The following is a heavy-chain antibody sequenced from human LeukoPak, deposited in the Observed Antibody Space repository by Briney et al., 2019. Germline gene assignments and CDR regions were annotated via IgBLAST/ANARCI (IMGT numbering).Heavy chain of an antibody. CDR2: IDTDGSST. J-gene: IGHJ3*01. CDR3: ARSTYGASNL. V-gene: IGHV3-74*01. D-gene: IGHD4-17*01. CDR1: GFTFSNYW. Sequence: GGSLRLSCAASGFTFSNYWMCWVRQAPGKGLVWVSHIDTDGSSTTYADSVKGRFTISRDNAKNTLFLQMNSLRVDDTAVYYCARSTYGASNLWGQGTMVTVSS.